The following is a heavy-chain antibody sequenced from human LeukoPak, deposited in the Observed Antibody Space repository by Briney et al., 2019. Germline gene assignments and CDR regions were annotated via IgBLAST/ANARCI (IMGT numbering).Heavy chain of an antibody. Sequence: PGGSLRLSCAVSGFDLHTYEMNWVRQAPGKGLEWIADITISGHTKNYADSVKGRFTISRDSARTSLYLQMNSLRVEDTGVYFCASGHPHADLWGHGTLVTVSS. V-gene: IGHV3-48*03. CDR1: GFDLHTYE. J-gene: IGHJ5*02. CDR3: ASGHPHADL. CDR2: ITISGHTK.